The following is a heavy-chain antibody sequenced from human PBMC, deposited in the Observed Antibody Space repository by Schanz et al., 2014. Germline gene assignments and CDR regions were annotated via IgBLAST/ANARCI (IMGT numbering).Heavy chain of an antibody. Sequence: QVHLLESGGGLVEPGGSLRLSCAASGFSFSDYYMSWIRQAPGKGLEWVSYVSRSTPDIYYADSVKGRFTMSRDNAKNSVFLQMNSLRAEDTAVYYCARIGGSVFDYWAQGTLVTVSS. V-gene: IGHV3-11*03. D-gene: IGHD3-10*01. CDR1: GFSFSDYY. CDR3: ARIGGSVFDY. CDR2: VSRSTPDI. J-gene: IGHJ4*02.